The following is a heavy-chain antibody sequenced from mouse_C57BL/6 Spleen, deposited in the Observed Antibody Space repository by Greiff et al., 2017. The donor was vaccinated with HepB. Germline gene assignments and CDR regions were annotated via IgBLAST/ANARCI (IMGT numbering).Heavy chain of an antibody. CDR1: GYTFTDYY. D-gene: IGHD1-1*01. Sequence: EVQLQQSGPELVKPGASVKISCKASGYTFTDYYMNWVKQSHGKSLEWIGDINPNNGGTSYNQKFKGKATLTVDKSSSTAYMELRSLTSEDSAVYYCAIPYYYGSSPSAYWGQGTLVTVSA. CDR3: AIPYYYGSSPSAY. J-gene: IGHJ3*01. V-gene: IGHV1-26*01. CDR2: INPNNGGT.